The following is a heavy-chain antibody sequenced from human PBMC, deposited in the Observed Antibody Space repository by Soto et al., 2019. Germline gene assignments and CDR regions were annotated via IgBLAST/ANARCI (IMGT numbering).Heavy chain of an antibody. Sequence: EVQLVESGGGLVQPGGSLRLSCAASGFTFSSYSMNWVRQAPGKGLEWVSYISSSSSTIYYADSVKGRFTISRDNAKTSLYLQMNSLRAEDTAVYYCARDPDLPSGYSSGWFDLWGRGTLVTVSS. CDR2: ISSSSSTI. CDR3: ARDPDLPSGYSSGWFDL. J-gene: IGHJ2*01. V-gene: IGHV3-48*01. CDR1: GFTFSSYS. D-gene: IGHD6-19*01.